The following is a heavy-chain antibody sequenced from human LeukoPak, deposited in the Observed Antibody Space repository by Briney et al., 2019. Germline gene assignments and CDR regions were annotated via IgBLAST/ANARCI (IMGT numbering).Heavy chain of an antibody. Sequence: KSSETLSLTCAVSGGSISSSNWWSWVRQPPGKGLEWIGEIYHSGSTNYNPSLKSRVTISVDKSKNQFSLKLSSVTAADTAVYYCARSIAAAGGGAYYFDYWGQGTLVTVSS. V-gene: IGHV4-4*02. CDR1: GGSISSSNW. CDR2: IYHSGST. D-gene: IGHD6-13*01. J-gene: IGHJ4*02. CDR3: ARSIAAAGGGAYYFDY.